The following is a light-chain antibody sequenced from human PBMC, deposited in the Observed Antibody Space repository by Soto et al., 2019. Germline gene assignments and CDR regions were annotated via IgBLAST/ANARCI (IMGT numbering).Light chain of an antibody. V-gene: IGKV3-20*01. Sequence: EIVLAQSPGTLSLSPGERATLSCRASQSVRSTFLAWYQQKPGQAPRLLIYAASSRATGIPDRFSGGGSGTDFTLTISRLEPEDFAVYYCQQFSSYPLTFGGGTKVE. J-gene: IGKJ4*01. CDR3: QQFSSYPLT. CDR2: AAS. CDR1: QSVRSTF.